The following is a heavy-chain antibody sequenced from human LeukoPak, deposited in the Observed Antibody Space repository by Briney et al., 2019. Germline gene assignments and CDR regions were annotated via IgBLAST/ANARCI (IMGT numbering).Heavy chain of an antibody. V-gene: IGHV1-46*01. J-gene: IGHJ4*02. D-gene: IGHD5-18*01. CDR2: INPSGGST. Sequence: ASVKVSCKASGYTFTSYYMYWVRQAPGQGLEWMGIINPSGGSTSYAQKFQGRVTMTRDTSTSTVYMELSSLRSEDTAVYYCARDLRGSGKGVTPMGYWGQGTLVTVSP. CDR1: GYTFTSYY. CDR3: ARDLRGSGKGVTPMGY.